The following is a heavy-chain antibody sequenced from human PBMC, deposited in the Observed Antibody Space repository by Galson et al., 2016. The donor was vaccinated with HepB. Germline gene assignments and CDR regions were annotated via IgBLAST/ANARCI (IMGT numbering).Heavy chain of an antibody. J-gene: IGHJ4*02. CDR1: GYMFTSYG. CDR2: ISTKNGDT. Sequence: SVKVSCKGSGYMFTSYGISWVRQAPGQGLEWMGWISTKNGDTNYLQRLQGRLTLTSDTSTSTGYMELGSLTSDDTAVYFCARDGGLAYRDPFDYWGQGTLVIVSS. CDR3: ARDGGLAYRDPFDY. D-gene: IGHD3-16*01. V-gene: IGHV1-18*04.